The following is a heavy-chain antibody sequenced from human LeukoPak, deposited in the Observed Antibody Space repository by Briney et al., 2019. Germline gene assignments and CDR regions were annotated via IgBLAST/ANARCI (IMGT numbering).Heavy chain of an antibody. CDR1: GFTFSNYW. V-gene: IGHV3-74*01. J-gene: IGHJ4*02. D-gene: IGHD3/OR15-3a*01. Sequence: GGSLRLSCAASGFTFSNYWMHWVRQAPGKGLVWVSRMNRDGSSTSYADSVKGRFTISRDNSLNTLYLQMNNLRAEDTAVYYCARISAWTFDYWGQGTLVTVSS. CDR3: ARISAWTFDY. CDR2: MNRDGSST.